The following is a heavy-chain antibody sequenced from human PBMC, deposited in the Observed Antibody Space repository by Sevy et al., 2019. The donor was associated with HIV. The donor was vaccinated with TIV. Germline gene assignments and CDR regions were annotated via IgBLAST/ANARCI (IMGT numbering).Heavy chain of an antibody. Sequence: GGSLRLSCAASGFAFNNYWMAWVRQAPGKGLEWVANIKKDGSDKYYVDSVKGRFTIARDNAKNSLYLQRNSLRVEDTAVYYCATNAVWSFDSWGQGTLVTVSS. CDR1: GFAFNNYW. D-gene: IGHD1-1*01. CDR3: ATNAVWSFDS. J-gene: IGHJ4*02. CDR2: IKKDGSDK. V-gene: IGHV3-7*01.